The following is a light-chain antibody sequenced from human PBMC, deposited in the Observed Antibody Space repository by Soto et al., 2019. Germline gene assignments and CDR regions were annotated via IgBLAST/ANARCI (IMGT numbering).Light chain of an antibody. V-gene: IGKV3-15*01. CDR1: QNVYNN. CDR2: DAS. Sequence: EIVMTQSPATLSVSPGEGATLSCKASQNVYNNLAWYQQRPGQPPRLLIYDASTRATGISARFSDSGYGTEFTLTISSLQSEDFAVYFCQQCRNWPLTFGGGTK. CDR3: QQCRNWPLT. J-gene: IGKJ4*01.